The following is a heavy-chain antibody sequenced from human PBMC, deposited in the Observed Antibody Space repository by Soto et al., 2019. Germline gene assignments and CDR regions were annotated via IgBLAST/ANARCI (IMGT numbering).Heavy chain of an antibody. J-gene: IGHJ6*02. D-gene: IGHD3-9*01. Sequence: GGSLRLSCAASGFTFSSYSMNWVRQAPGKGLEWVSSISSSSSYIYYADSVKGRFTISRDNAKNSLYLKMNSLRAEDTAVYYCARDPPGWNYYYGMDVWGQGTTVTVSS. CDR1: GFTFSSYS. CDR3: ARDPPGWNYYYGMDV. CDR2: ISSSSSYI. V-gene: IGHV3-21*01.